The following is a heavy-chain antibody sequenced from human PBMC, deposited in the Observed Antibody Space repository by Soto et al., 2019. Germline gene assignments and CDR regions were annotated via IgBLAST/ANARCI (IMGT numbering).Heavy chain of an antibody. V-gene: IGHV4-4*07. D-gene: IGHD2-15*01. J-gene: IGHJ5*02. CDR3: TTDLWRIAVVVGSTGYFNP. CDR2: IYATGTT. Sequence: PSETLSLTCIASGASINGFYWSSIRKSAGQALEWSGRIYATGTTDYNPSLKSRVMMSVDTSKKQFSLKLRSVTAADTAVYYCTTDLWRIAVVVGSTGYFNPWGQGTPVTAPQ. CDR1: GASINGFY.